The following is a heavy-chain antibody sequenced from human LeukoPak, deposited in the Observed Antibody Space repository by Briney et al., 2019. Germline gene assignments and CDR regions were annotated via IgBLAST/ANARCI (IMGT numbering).Heavy chain of an antibody. V-gene: IGHV4-38-2*02. Sequence: SETLSLTCTVSGYSILSGYYWGWIRQPPGKGLEWIGSIYHSGSTYWNLSLKSRVTISVDTSKNQFSLKLSSVTAADTAVYYCARDYFNYYGSGAKGYMDVWGKGTTVSVSS. CDR2: IYHSGST. CDR1: GYSILSGYY. CDR3: ARDYFNYYGSGAKGYMDV. J-gene: IGHJ6*03. D-gene: IGHD3-10*01.